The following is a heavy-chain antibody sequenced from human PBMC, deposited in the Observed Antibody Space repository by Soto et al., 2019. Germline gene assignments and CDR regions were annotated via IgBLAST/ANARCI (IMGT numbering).Heavy chain of an antibody. D-gene: IGHD3-3*01. Sequence: XVSLRLSFAASGFTFSSYSMSWVRQAPGKGLEWVSAISGSGGSTYYADSVKGRFTISRDNSKNTLYLQMNSLRAEDTAVYYCAKDRNGIKIFGVVIIAPWGQGTLVTVSS. V-gene: IGHV3-23*01. CDR2: ISGSGGST. CDR1: GFTFSSYS. J-gene: IGHJ5*02. CDR3: AKDRNGIKIFGVVIIAP.